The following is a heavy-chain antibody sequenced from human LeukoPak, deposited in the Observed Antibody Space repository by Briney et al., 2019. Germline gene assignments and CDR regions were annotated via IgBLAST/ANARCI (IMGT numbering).Heavy chain of an antibody. CDR1: GGSISSNNYY. CDR2: IYTSGSTSGST. J-gene: IGHJ4*02. V-gene: IGHV4-61*02. D-gene: IGHD2-2*02. Sequence: SQTLSLTCTVSGGSISSNNYYWNWIRQPAGKGLEWIGRIYTSGSTSGSTNYNPSLKSRVTISVDTSKNQFSLKLSSVTAADTAVYYCAKGPYCSSTSCYTIGSFDYWGQGTLVTVSS. CDR3: AKGPYCSSTSCYTIGSFDY.